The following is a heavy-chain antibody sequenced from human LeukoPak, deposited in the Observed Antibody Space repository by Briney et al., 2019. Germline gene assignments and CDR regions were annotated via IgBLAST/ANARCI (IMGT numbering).Heavy chain of an antibody. CDR1: GFTLSSYA. CDR2: ISGSGGST. J-gene: IGHJ4*02. Sequence: GGSLRLSCAASGFTLSSYAMSWVRQAPGKGLEWVSAISGSGGSTYSADSVKGRFTISRDNSKNTLYLQMDSLRAEDTAVYYCAKDRNYYDPSAYHDYWGQGTLVTVSS. V-gene: IGHV3-23*01. CDR3: AKDRNYYDPSAYHDY. D-gene: IGHD3-22*01.